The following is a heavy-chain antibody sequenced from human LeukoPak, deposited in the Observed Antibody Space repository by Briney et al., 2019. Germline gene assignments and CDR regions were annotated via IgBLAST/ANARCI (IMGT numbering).Heavy chain of an antibody. D-gene: IGHD3-22*01. V-gene: IGHV3-30*03. J-gene: IGHJ5*02. CDR3: AREGTYYDSSGYYVS. CDR1: GFTFSSYG. Sequence: GGSLRLSCAASGFTFSSYGMHWVRQAPGKGLEWVAVISYDGSNKYYADSVKGRFTISRDNSNRTLFLEMSSLRVEDTAVYYCAREGTYYDSSGYYVSWGQGTLVTVSA. CDR2: ISYDGSNK.